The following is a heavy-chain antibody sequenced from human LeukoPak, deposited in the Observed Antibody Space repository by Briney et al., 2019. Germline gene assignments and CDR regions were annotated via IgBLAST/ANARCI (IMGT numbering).Heavy chain of an antibody. CDR2: ISGSGAST. CDR1: GFTLSTNA. Sequence: GGSLRLFCLTSGFTLSTNAMSWVRQAPGKGLEWISGISGSGASTYYADSVKGRFTISRDDSRNTLYLQMNSLRGDDTAVYYCAKDVGKWESLHFFDYWGQGTLVTVSP. D-gene: IGHD1-26*01. J-gene: IGHJ4*02. V-gene: IGHV3-23*01. CDR3: AKDVGKWESLHFFDY.